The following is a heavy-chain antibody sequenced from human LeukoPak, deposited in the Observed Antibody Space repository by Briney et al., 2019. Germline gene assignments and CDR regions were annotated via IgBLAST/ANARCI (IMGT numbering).Heavy chain of an antibody. CDR2: ISYDGTNK. Sequence: QAGGSLRLSCAASGFTFSSYSMHWVRQAPGKGLEWVAVISYDGTNKYYADSVKGRFTISRDNAKNSLYLQMNSLRAEDTAVYYCARETLGVTAFYIWGQGTMVTVSS. J-gene: IGHJ3*02. V-gene: IGHV3-30*04. CDR1: GFTFSSYS. D-gene: IGHD2-21*02. CDR3: ARETLGVTAFYI.